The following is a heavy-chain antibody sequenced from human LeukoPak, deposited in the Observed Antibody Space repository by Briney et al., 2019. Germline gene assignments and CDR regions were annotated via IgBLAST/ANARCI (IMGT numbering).Heavy chain of an antibody. V-gene: IGHV1-69*04. Sequence: ASVKVSCKASGGTFSSYAISWVRQAPGQGLEWMGRIIPILGIANYAQKLQGRVTITADKSTSTAYMELSSLRSEDTAVYYCASFGMITFGGIDIWGQGTMVTVSS. CDR3: ASFGMITFGGIDI. CDR1: GGTFSSYA. J-gene: IGHJ3*02. CDR2: IIPILGIA. D-gene: IGHD3-16*01.